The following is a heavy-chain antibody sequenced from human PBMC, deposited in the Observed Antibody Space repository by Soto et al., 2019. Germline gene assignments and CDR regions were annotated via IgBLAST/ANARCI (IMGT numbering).Heavy chain of an antibody. D-gene: IGHD3-16*02. CDR2: VYYSGST. V-gene: IGHV4-30-4*01. CDR3: ARIVESGYTIDFDL. Sequence: QVQLHESGPGLVKPSQTLSLTCTVPGGSISNGDYYWSWIRQPPGKGLEWIGYVYYSGSTNYNPSLSSRVTISVDTSKNQFSLTLSSVTAADTAVYYCARIVESGYTIDFDLWGRGTLVTVSS. CDR1: GGSISNGDYY. J-gene: IGHJ2*01.